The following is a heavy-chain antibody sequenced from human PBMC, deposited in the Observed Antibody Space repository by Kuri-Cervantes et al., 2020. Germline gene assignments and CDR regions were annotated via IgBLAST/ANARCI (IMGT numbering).Heavy chain of an antibody. J-gene: IGHJ4*02. D-gene: IGHD3-16*01. CDR2: IWYDGSNK. Sequence: GGSLRLSCAESGVTFSSYGMHWVRQAPGKGLEWVAVIWYDGSNKYYADSVKGRFTISRDNSKNTLYLQMNSLRAEDTAVYYCARGHHDYIWGSHGIDYWGQGTLVTVSS. CDR1: GVTFSSYG. V-gene: IGHV3-33*01. CDR3: ARGHHDYIWGSHGIDY.